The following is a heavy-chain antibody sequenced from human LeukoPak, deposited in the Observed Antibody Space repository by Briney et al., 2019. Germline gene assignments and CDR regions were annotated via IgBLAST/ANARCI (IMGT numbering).Heavy chain of an antibody. CDR3: ARVGGYFSY. Sequence: SGTLSLTCTVSGGSINSYYWGWIRQPPGKGLEWIGYIYYSGSTNYNPSLKSRVTMSVDTSKNQFSLKVRSVTAADSAVYSCARVGGYFSYWGQGTLVTVSS. CDR1: GGSINSYY. V-gene: IGHV4-59*01. CDR2: IYYSGST. D-gene: IGHD5-12*01. J-gene: IGHJ4*02.